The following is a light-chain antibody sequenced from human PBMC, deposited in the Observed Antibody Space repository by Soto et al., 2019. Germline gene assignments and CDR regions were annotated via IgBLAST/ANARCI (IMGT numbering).Light chain of an antibody. CDR1: QSISSW. J-gene: IGKJ1*01. CDR3: RQYDSFSWT. CDR2: DAS. Sequence: IQMAQYRSTLSAAGGDRVTITCRASQSISSWLAWYQQKPGKAPKLLIYDASSLESGVPSRFSGSGSGTEFTLTISSLQPDDFATYYCRQYDSFSWTFGQGTKVDIK. V-gene: IGKV1-5*01.